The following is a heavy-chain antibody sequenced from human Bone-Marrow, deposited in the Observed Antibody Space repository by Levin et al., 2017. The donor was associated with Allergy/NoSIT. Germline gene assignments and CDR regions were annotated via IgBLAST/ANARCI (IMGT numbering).Heavy chain of an antibody. D-gene: IGHD3-3*01. V-gene: IGHV4-61*01. CDR1: GGSVSSGSYY. J-gene: IGHJ4*02. CDR3: AREAFWSGYYRVVDY. CDR2: IYYSGST. Sequence: SETLSLTCTVSGGSVSSGSYYWSWIRQPPGKGLEWIGYIYYSGSTNYNPSLKSRVTISVDTSKNQFSLKLSSVTAADTAVYYCAREAFWSGYYRVVDYWGQGTLVTVSS.